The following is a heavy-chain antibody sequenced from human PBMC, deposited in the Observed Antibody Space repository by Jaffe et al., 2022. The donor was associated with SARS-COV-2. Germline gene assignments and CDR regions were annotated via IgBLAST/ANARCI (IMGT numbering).Heavy chain of an antibody. J-gene: IGHJ4*02. CDR3: VRAKPSSGWYDDY. Sequence: EVQLVESGGGLVQPGGSLRLSCAASGFIFSDHYMDWVRQAPGKGLEWVGRSRNKAKSYTTEYVASVKGRFTISRDDSKNSLYLQMNSLKTEDTAVYYCVRAKPSSGWYDDYWGQGTLVTVSS. CDR1: GFIFSDHY. CDR2: SRNKAKSYTT. V-gene: IGHV3-72*01. D-gene: IGHD6-19*01.